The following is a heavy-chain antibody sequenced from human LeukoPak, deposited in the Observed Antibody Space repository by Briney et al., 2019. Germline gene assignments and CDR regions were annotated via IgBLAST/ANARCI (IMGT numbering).Heavy chain of an antibody. J-gene: IGHJ5*02. D-gene: IGHD3-10*01. CDR1: GYTFTSYG. CDR3: ARGPNYYGSGSYYTNWFDP. Sequence: ASVKVSCKASGYTFTSYGISWVRQAPGQGLEWMGWISAYKGNTNYAQKLQGRVTMTTDTSTSTAYMELRSLRSDDTAVYYCARGPNYYGSGSYYTNWFDPWGQGTLVTVSS. V-gene: IGHV1-18*01. CDR2: ISAYKGNT.